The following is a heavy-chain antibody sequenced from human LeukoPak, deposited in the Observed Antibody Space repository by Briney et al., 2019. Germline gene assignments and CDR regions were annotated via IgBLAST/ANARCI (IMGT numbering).Heavy chain of an antibody. V-gene: IGHV4-4*07. CDR2: IYTSGST. CDR1: GGSLSTYY. D-gene: IGHD6-19*01. J-gene: IGHJ5*02. Sequence: SETLSLTCTVSGGSLSTYYWNWVRQPAGKGLEWIGRIYTSGSTNNPSLKSRVTMSVDTSKNQFSLKLSSVTAADPAVYYCARGGSGRGYNWFDPWGQGTLVTVSS. CDR3: ARGGSGRGYNWFDP.